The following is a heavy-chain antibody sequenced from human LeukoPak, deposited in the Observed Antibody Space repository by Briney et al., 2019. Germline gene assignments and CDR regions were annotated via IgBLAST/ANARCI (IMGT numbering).Heavy chain of an antibody. CDR1: GFTFSSYA. Sequence: PGGSLRLSCAASGFTFSSYAMGWVRQAPGKGLEWVSTISGSGSATYYADSVKGRFTISRDNPKNTLHLQMNSLRAEDTAVYYCAKGASSTSCHYMDVWGQGTTVTVSS. CDR3: AKGASSTSCHYMDV. CDR2: ISGSGSAT. V-gene: IGHV3-23*01. J-gene: IGHJ6*02. D-gene: IGHD2-2*01.